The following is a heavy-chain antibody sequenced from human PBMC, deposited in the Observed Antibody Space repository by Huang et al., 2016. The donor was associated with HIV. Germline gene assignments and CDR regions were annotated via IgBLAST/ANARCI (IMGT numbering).Heavy chain of an antibody. CDR2: IYISGST. Sequence: QVQLQESGPGLVKPSETLSLTCTVSGGSISSYYWCWIRQPAGKGLEWIGRIYISGSTNYNPALKRRVTMSVETAKNQFYLKLSSVTAADTAVYYCARGGELLWFGEPGGWFDPWGQGTLVTVSS. CDR1: GGSISSYY. CDR3: ARGGELLWFGEPGGWFDP. D-gene: IGHD3-10*01. V-gene: IGHV4-4*07. J-gene: IGHJ5*02.